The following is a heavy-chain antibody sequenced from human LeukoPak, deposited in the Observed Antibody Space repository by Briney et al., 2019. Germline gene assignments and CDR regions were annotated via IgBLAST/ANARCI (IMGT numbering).Heavy chain of an antibody. D-gene: IGHD1-26*01. CDR1: GYTFTGYY. CDR2: INPNSGGT. CDR3: ARGRVGATYFDY. J-gene: IGHJ4*02. V-gene: IGHV1-2*02. Sequence: APVKVSCKASGYTFTGYYMHWVRQAPGQGLEWMGWINPNSGGTNYAQKFQGRVTMTRDTSISTAYMELSRLRSDDTAVYYCARGRVGATYFDYWGQGTLVTVSS.